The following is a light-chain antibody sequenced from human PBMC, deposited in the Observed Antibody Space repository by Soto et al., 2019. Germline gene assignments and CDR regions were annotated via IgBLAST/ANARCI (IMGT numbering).Light chain of an antibody. CDR1: QSVGSN. CDR3: QEYNKPPPVT. CDR2: GAS. J-gene: IGKJ4*01. V-gene: IGKV3-15*01. Sequence: EVVMTQSPATLSVSPGEGATLSCRASQSVGSNLAWYQQKPGQAPRLLIYGASTRATGIAARFSGSGSGTEVTLTISSLQSEDFAVYYCQEYNKPPPVTFGGGTTVEFK.